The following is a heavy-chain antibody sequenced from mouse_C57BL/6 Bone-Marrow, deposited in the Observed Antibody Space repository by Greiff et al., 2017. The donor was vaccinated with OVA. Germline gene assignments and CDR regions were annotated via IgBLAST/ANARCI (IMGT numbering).Heavy chain of an antibody. CDR3: TGPSITTVVATDY. CDR2: IRLKSDNYAT. J-gene: IGHJ2*01. Sequence: EVKLEESGGGLVQPGGSMKLSCVASGFTFSNYWMNWVRQSPEKGLEWVAQIRLKSDNYATHYAESVKGRFTISRDDSKSSVYLQMNNLRAEDTGIYYCTGPSITTVVATDYWGQGTTLTVSS. V-gene: IGHV6-3*01. CDR1: GFTFSNYW. D-gene: IGHD1-1*01.